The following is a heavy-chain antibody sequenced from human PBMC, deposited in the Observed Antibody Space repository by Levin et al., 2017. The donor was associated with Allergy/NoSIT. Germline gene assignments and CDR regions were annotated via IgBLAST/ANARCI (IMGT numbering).Heavy chain of an antibody. J-gene: IGHJ3*02. CDR1: GFTFSSYS. CDR3: TSALPQRAFDI. V-gene: IGHV3-48*04. Sequence: GGSLRLSCAASGFTFSSYSMNWVRQAPGKGLEWVSYLSSSSSTLYYADSVKGRFTISRDNAKNSLYLQMNSLGVEDTAVYYCTSALPQRAFDIWGQGTMVTVSS. CDR2: LSSSSSTL.